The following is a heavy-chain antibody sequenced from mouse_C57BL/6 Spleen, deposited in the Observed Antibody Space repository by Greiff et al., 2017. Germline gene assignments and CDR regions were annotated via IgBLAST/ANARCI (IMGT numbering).Heavy chain of an antibody. J-gene: IGHJ2*01. Sequence: EVKLVESGGGLVQPGGSMKLSCVASGFTFSNYWMNWVRQSPEKGLEWVAQIRLKSDNYATHYEGSVKGRFTISREDSKSRVYLQMNNLRTEDTVMYYCTARMITYLDYWGQGTTLTVSS. D-gene: IGHD2-4*01. CDR1: GFTFSNYW. CDR2: IRLKSDNYAT. V-gene: IGHV6-3*01. CDR3: TARMITYLDY.